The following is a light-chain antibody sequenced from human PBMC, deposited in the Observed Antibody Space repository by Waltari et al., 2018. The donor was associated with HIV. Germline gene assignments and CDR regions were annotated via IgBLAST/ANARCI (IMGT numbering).Light chain of an antibody. CDR2: DVS. V-gene: IGLV2-8*01. CDR1: SSDIGAYNY. J-gene: IGLJ2*01. CDR3: ASHAGSKDV. Sequence: QSALTQPPSASGSPGQSVTISCTGTSSDIGAYNYVSWFQQHPGKAPKLMIFDVSKRPPGAPDRFSGSKSGNTASLTVSGLQAEDEADYYCASHAGSKDVFGGGTKLTVL.